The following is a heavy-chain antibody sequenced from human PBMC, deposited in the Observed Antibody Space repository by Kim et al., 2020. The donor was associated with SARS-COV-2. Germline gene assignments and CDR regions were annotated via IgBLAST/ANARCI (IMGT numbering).Heavy chain of an antibody. Sequence: SETLSLTCTVSGGSITNNKYYRGWIRQPPGKRLEWIGNIYYSGSTFYNPSLETRVTISVDTSKNQFSLKLRSVTAADTAVYYCAGEYTSGWSYYFDYWGQGTLVTVSS. J-gene: IGHJ4*02. CDR2: IYYSGST. D-gene: IGHD6-19*01. CDR3: AGEYTSGWSYYFDY. V-gene: IGHV4-39*07. CDR1: GGSITNNKYY.